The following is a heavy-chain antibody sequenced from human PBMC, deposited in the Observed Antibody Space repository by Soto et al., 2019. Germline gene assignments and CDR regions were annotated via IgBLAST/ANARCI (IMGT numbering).Heavy chain of an antibody. CDR3: ARMDDFWSGYYFDY. D-gene: IGHD3-3*01. J-gene: IGHJ4*02. CDR2: IKQDGGEK. V-gene: IGHV3-7*05. CDR1: GFTFSRYW. Sequence: GESLKISCAASGFTFSRYWMTWVRQAPGKGLEWVANIKQDGGEKHYVDSVKGRFTISRDNTKNSLNLQLNSLRAEDTAVYYCARMDDFWSGYYFDYWGQGTLVTVSS.